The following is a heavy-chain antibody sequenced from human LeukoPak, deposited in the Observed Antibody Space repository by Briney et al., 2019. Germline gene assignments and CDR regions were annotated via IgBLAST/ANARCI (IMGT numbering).Heavy chain of an antibody. CDR1: GFTFSSYT. CDR3: ARDRRDGGYNPGDPRGFAN. D-gene: IGHD5-24*01. CDR2: ISSSGGGT. J-gene: IGHJ4*02. V-gene: IGHV3-23*01. Sequence: PGGSLRLSCAASGFTFSSYTMSWVRQAPGKGLEWVSDISSSGGGTYYADSVKGRFTISRDNAKNSLHLQMNSLRAEDTAVYYCARDRRDGGYNPGDPRGFANWGQGTLVTVSS.